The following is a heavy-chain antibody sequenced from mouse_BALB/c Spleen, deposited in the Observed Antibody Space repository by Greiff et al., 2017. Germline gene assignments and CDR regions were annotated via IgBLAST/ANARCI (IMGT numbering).Heavy chain of an antibody. CDR1: GFTFSSYT. V-gene: IGHV5-12-2*01. CDR3: ARQRGGLYAMDY. J-gene: IGHJ4*01. CDR2: ISNGGGST. Sequence: EVHLVESGGGLVQPGGSLKLSCAASGFTFSSYTMSWVRQTPEKRLEWVAYISNGGGSTYYPDTVKGRFTISRDNAKNTLYLQMSSLKSEDTAMYYCARQRGGLYAMDYWGQGTSVTVSS. D-gene: IGHD3-1*01.